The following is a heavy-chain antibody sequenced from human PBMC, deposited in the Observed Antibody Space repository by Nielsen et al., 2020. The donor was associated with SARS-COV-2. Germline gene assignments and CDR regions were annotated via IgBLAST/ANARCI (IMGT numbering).Heavy chain of an antibody. CDR2: ISYDGSNK. J-gene: IGHJ3*02. V-gene: IGHV3-30*18. D-gene: IGHD3-22*01. CDR3: AKFIIYDSSGYYLDAFDI. Sequence: GGSLRLSCAASGFTFSSYGMHWVRQAPGKGLEWVAVISYDGSNKYYADSVKGRFTISRDNSKNTLYLQMNSLRAEDTAVYYCAKFIIYDSSGYYLDAFDIWGQGTMVTVSS. CDR1: GFTFSSYG.